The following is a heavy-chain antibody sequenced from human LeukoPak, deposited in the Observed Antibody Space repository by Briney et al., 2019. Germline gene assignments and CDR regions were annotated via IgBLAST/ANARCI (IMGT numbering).Heavy chain of an antibody. CDR3: ARDSPFGGN. CDR1: GFTFSTYW. Sequence: GSLRLSCAASGFTFSTYWMSWVRQAPGKGLEWVANIKGDGSERNYVDSVKGRFTISRDNAKNSLYLQINSLRAEDTAVYYCARDSPFGGNWGQGTLVTVSS. CDR2: IKGDGSER. J-gene: IGHJ4*02. D-gene: IGHD4-23*01. V-gene: IGHV3-7*01.